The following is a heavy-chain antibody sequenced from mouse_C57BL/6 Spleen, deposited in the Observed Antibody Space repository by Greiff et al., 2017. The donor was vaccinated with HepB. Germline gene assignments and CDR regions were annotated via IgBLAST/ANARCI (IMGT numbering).Heavy chain of an antibody. J-gene: IGHJ4*01. D-gene: IGHD1-1*01. V-gene: IGHV1-69*01. Sequence: VQLQQPGAELVMPGASVKLSCKASGYTFTSYWMHWVKQRPGQGLEWIGEIDPSDSYTNYNQKFKGKSTLTVDKSSSTAYMQLSSLTSEDSAVYYCARYGSSIRYAMAYWGQGTSVTVSS. CDR1: GYTFTSYW. CDR3: ARYGSSIRYAMAY. CDR2: IDPSDSYT.